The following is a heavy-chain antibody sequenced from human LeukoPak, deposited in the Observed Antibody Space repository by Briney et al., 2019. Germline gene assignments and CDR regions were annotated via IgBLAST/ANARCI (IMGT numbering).Heavy chain of an antibody. V-gene: IGHV1-2*02. CDR1: GYTFTGYY. D-gene: IGHD1-26*01. CDR2: INPNSGGT. Sequence: GASVKVSCKASGYTFTGYYMHWVRQAPGQGLEWMGWINPNSGGTNYAQKLQGRVTMTTDTSTSTAYMELRSLRSDDTAVYYCARDRGGWDSYYFDYWGQGTLVTVSS. J-gene: IGHJ4*02. CDR3: ARDRGGWDSYYFDY.